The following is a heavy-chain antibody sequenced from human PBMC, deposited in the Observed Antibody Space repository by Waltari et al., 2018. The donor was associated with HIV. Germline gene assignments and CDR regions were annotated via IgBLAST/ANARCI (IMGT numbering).Heavy chain of an antibody. CDR1: GGSISRSTYY. CDR3: AGSHGRLTLNAGGRSPGDY. Sequence: QLHLQESGPGLVKPSETLSLTCTVSGGSISRSTYYWGWIHQPPGKGPEWIGSIYYSGTTYYNPAPRGRVAKSLETSKNPFPLKVTSVTAPDTANHYCAGSHGRLTLNAGGRSPGDYWGQGTLVTVSS. J-gene: IGHJ4*02. CDR2: IYYSGTT. V-gene: IGHV4-39*07. D-gene: IGHD2-15*01.